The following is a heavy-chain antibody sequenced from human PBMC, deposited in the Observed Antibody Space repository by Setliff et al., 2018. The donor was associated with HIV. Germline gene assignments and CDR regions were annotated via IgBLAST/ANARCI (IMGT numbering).Heavy chain of an antibody. Sequence: ASVKVSCKASGYTFISYAMHWVRQAPGQRLEWMGWINAGNGNTKYSQKFQGRVTITRDTSASTAYMELSSLRSEDTAVYYCARDGGDTAMVSYYYYYYMDVWGKGTTVTVSS. CDR2: INAGNGNT. CDR3: ARDGGDTAMVSYYYYYYMDV. V-gene: IGHV1-3*01. D-gene: IGHD5-18*01. J-gene: IGHJ6*03. CDR1: GYTFISYA.